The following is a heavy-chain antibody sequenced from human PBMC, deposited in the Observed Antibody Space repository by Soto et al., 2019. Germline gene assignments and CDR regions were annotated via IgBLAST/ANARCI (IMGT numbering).Heavy chain of an antibody. CDR1: GGSISKSSYY. J-gene: IGHJ5*02. CDR2: MSYSGST. Sequence: SETLSLTCTGSGGSISKSSYYWVWIRQPPGKGLEWVGSMSYSGSTYYNPSLKSRVAISVDTSKNQLSLQVSSVTAADTAVYYCSRRAPEGFDPWGQGTLVTVSS. V-gene: IGHV4-39*01. CDR3: SRRAPEGFDP.